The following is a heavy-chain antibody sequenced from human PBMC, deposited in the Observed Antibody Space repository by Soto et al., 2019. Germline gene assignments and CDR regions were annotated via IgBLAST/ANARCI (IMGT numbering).Heavy chain of an antibody. CDR1: GGSITRNNHY. V-gene: IGHV4-39*01. Sequence: QLQLQESGPGLVKPSETLSLTCIVSGGSITRNNHYWGWIRQSPGKGREWIGSILYSGSTNYNPSLKSRGTLSVETSKNQFSLKMSSVTAADTALYYCARLGSSGWYQGSYFDYWGQGTLVTVSS. CDR2: ILYSGST. D-gene: IGHD6-19*01. CDR3: ARLGSSGWYQGSYFDY. J-gene: IGHJ4*02.